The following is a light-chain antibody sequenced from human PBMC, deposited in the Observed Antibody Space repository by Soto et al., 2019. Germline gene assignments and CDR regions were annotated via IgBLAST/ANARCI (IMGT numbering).Light chain of an antibody. CDR2: DAS. Sequence: DIQMTQSPSTLSASVGDRVTITCRASQSIGRWLAWYQQKPGKAPNLLIYDASTLESGVPSRFSGSGSGTEFTLTISSLQPDDFGSYYCQQYNSYSCAFGQGTLLESK. CDR3: QQYNSYSCA. CDR1: QSIGRW. V-gene: IGKV1-5*01. J-gene: IGKJ2*01.